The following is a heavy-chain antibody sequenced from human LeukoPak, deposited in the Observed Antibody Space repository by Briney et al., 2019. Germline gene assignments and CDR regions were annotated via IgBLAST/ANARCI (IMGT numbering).Heavy chain of an antibody. CDR2: ICVDNGNT. Sequence: ASVKVSCKASGYIFTSYAISWVRQAPAQGLEQLAWICVDNGNTNYRQMLQGRVTMNIHTSATSAYMELRSLRCDDTAVYYCARDINGYYYDSHGYYPTDLWGQGTLVTVSS. CDR1: GYIFTSYA. J-gene: IGHJ5*02. CDR3: ARDINGYYYDSHGYYPTDL. V-gene: IGHV1-18*01. D-gene: IGHD3-22*01.